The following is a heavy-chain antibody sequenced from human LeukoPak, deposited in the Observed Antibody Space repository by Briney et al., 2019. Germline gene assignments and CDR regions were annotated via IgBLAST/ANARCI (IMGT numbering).Heavy chain of an antibody. J-gene: IGHJ4*02. D-gene: IGHD3-16*01. V-gene: IGHV1-8*02. CDR3: ARDPGGGIFDY. CDR1: GGTFSSYA. Sequence: GSSVKVSCKASGGTFSSYAISWVRQAPGQGLEWMGWMNPNSGNTGYAQKFQGRVTMTRNTSISTAYMELSSLRSEDTAVYYCARDPGGGIFDYWGQGTLVTVSS. CDR2: MNPNSGNT.